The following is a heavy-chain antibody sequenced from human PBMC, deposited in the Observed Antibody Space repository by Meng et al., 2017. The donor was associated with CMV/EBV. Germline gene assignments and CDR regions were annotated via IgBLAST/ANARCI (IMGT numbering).Heavy chain of an antibody. Sequence: ASVKVSCKASGYTFTGYYMHWVRQAPGQGLEWMGWINPNSGGTNYAQKFQGGVTMTRDTSISTAYMELSRLRSDDTAVYYCARGSNATRITIFGVVNYWGQGTLVTVSS. J-gene: IGHJ4*02. CDR1: GYTFTGYY. CDR2: INPNSGGT. D-gene: IGHD3-3*01. V-gene: IGHV1-2*02. CDR3: ARGSNATRITIFGVVNY.